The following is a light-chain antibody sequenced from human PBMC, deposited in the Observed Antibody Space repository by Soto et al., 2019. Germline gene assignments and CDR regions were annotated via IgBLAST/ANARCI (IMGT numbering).Light chain of an antibody. Sequence: EIVLTQSPATLSLSPGERATLSCRASQSVSSYLAWYQQKPGQAPRLLIYDASNRATGIPARFSGSGSGTDFTITISSLEPEDFAFYYCQQRSNWLLTFGGGTKVEIK. J-gene: IGKJ4*01. CDR2: DAS. CDR3: QQRSNWLLT. V-gene: IGKV3-11*01. CDR1: QSVSSY.